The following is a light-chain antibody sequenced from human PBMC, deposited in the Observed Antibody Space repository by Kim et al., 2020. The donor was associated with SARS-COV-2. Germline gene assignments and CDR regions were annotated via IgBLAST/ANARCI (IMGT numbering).Light chain of an antibody. Sequence: PGQRVTISCSRSSSNIGSNYVYWYQQLPGTAPNLLIYRNNQRPSGVPDRFSGSKSGTSASLAISGLRSEDEADYYCATWDGSHVVFGGGTQLTVL. V-gene: IGLV1-47*01. CDR1: SSNIGSNY. CDR3: ATWDGSHVV. J-gene: IGLJ2*01. CDR2: RNN.